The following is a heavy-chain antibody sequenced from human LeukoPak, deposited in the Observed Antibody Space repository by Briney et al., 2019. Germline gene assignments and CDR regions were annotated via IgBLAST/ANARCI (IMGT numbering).Heavy chain of an antibody. CDR1: GYTFTSYA. Sequence: ASVKVSCKASGYTFTSYAMNWVRQAPGQGLEWMGWMNPNSGNTGYAQKFQGRVTITRNTSISTAYMELSSLRSEDTAVYYCARTTEGGYTYNYFYYYYMDVWGKGTTVTISS. CDR3: ARTTEGGYTYNYFYYYYMDV. D-gene: IGHD5-18*01. J-gene: IGHJ6*03. CDR2: MNPNSGNT. V-gene: IGHV1-8*03.